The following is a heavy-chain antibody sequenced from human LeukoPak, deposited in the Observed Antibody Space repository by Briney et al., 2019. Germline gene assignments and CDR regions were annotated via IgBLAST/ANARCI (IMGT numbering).Heavy chain of an antibody. Sequence: GGSLRLSCVASGFTVSSNYMSWVRQAPGKGLEWVSVIYSGGSTSYTDSVKGRFTISRDNSKNTLYLQMSSLRPEDAAVYYCASPRDSGSYLPFDYWGQGTLVTVSS. CDR1: GFTVSSNY. CDR2: IYSGGST. D-gene: IGHD1-26*01. CDR3: ASPRDSGSYLPFDY. J-gene: IGHJ4*02. V-gene: IGHV3-66*01.